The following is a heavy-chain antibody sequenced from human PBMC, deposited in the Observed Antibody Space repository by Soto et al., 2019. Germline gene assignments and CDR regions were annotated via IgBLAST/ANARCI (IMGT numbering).Heavy chain of an antibody. D-gene: IGHD2-2*01. Sequence: GGSLRLSCAAAGFTFSSYGMSWVRQAPGKGLEWVSAVSGSGGSVYYADSVRGRFTISRDNSKNTLYLQVNSLRAEDTAIYYCAKGSVVGADYSYGMDVWGQGTTVTVSS. CDR2: VSGSGGSV. J-gene: IGHJ6*02. CDR1: GFTFSSYG. V-gene: IGHV3-23*01. CDR3: AKGSVVGADYSYGMDV.